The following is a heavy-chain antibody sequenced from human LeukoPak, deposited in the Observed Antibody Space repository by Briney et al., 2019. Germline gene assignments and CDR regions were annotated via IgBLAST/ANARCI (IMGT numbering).Heavy chain of an antibody. Sequence: ASVKVSCKASGGTFSSYAISWVRQAPGQGLEWMGGIIPIFGTANYAQKFQGRVTITADESTSTAYMELSGLRSEDTAVYYCARDGHYDILTGYFQDWGQGTLVTVSS. J-gene: IGHJ1*01. D-gene: IGHD3-9*01. V-gene: IGHV1-69*13. CDR2: IIPIFGTA. CDR1: GGTFSSYA. CDR3: ARDGHYDILTGYFQD.